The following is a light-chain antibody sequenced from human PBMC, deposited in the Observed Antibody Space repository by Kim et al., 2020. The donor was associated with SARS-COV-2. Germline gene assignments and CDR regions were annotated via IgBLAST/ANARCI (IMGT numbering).Light chain of an antibody. V-gene: IGLV10-54*01. CDR2: RNN. CDR1: SNNVGNQG. J-gene: IGLJ3*02. Sequence: QAGLTQPPSVSKGLRQTATLTCTGNSNNVGNQGAAWLQQHQGNPPKLLSYRNNNRPSGISERLSASRSGNTASLTITGLQPEDEADYYCSAWDSSLSDWVFGRGTQLTVL. CDR3: SAWDSSLSDWV.